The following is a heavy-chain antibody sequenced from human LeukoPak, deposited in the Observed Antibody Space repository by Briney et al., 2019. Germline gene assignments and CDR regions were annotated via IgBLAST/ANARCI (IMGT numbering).Heavy chain of an antibody. V-gene: IGHV1-69*06. CDR1: GGTFSSYA. D-gene: IGHD1-7*01. Sequence: GASVKVSCKASGGTFSSYAISWVRQAPGQGLEWMGGIIPIFGTANYAQKFQGRVTITADKSTSTAYMELGSLRSEDTAVYYCARAGGTTIQYYYYYYMDVWGKGTTVTVSS. CDR3: ARAGGTTIQYYYYYYMDV. J-gene: IGHJ6*03. CDR2: IIPIFGTA.